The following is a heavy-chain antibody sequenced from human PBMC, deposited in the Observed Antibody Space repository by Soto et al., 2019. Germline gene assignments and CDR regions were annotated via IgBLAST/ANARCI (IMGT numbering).Heavy chain of an antibody. J-gene: IGHJ5*01. D-gene: IGHD6-13*01. V-gene: IGHV4-39*07. CDR3: ARAKAPLYSSSWYWFDS. CDR2: IYYSGNT. Sequence: SETLSLTCTVSGGSISSSSYYWGWIRQPPGKGLEWIGSIYYSGNTYYNPSLKSRVTISVDTSKNQFSLKLSSVTAADTAVYYCARAKAPLYSSSWYWFDSWGQGTLVTVSS. CDR1: GGSISSSSYY.